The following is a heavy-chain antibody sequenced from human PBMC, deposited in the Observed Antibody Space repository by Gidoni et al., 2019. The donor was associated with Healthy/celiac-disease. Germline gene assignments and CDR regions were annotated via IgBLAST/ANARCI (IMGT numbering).Heavy chain of an antibody. V-gene: IGHV3-21*01. Sequence: EVQLVESGGGLVKPGGSLRLSCAASGFTFSSYSMNWVRQAPGKGLEWVSSISSSSSYIYYADSVKGRFTISRDNAKNSLYLQMNSLRAEDTAVYYCAREKMVNSSGWYGDAFDIWGQGTMVTVSS. D-gene: IGHD6-19*01. CDR2: ISSSSSYI. CDR3: AREKMVNSSGWYGDAFDI. CDR1: GFTFSSYS. J-gene: IGHJ3*02.